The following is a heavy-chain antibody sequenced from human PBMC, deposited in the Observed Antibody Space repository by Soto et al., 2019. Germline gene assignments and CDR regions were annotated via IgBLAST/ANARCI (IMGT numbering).Heavy chain of an antibody. CDR3: VKEIEYYGRFDY. J-gene: IGHJ4*02. CDR2: ISGSGGTT. Sequence: EVQLLQSGGGLVQPGGSLRLSCAASGFTFYNYAMSWVRQAPGKGLEWVAAISGSGGTTWYADAVRGRLTIPRDNSKNTVNLQMNRLRAEDMAVYFFVKEIEYYGRFDYGGQGTLVTVSS. V-gene: IGHV3-23*01. CDR1: GFTFYNYA. D-gene: IGHD3-10*01.